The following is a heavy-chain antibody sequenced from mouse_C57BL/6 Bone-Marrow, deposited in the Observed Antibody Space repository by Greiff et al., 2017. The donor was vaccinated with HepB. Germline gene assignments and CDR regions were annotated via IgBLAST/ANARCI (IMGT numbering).Heavy chain of an antibody. Sequence: QVQLQQSGAELVRPGASVKLSCKASGYTFTDYYINWVKQRPGQGLEWIARIYPGSGNTYYNEKFKGKATLTAEKSSSTAYMQLSSLTSEDSAVYFCAREGDYDYLYAMDYWGQGTSVTVSS. CDR3: AREGDYDYLYAMDY. D-gene: IGHD2-4*01. CDR1: GYTFTDYY. J-gene: IGHJ4*01. V-gene: IGHV1-76*01. CDR2: IYPGSGNT.